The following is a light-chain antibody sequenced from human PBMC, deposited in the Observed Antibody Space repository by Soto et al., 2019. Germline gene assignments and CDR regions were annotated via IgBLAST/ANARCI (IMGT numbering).Light chain of an antibody. CDR2: DAS. V-gene: IGKV1-5*01. CDR3: QRYNSNSRT. Sequence: DIQMTQSPSTLSASVGDRVTITCRASQNVNSWVAWYQQKPGKAPKFLIYDASNLESGVPSRFSGRGTGTEFTLTISRLQPDYFATYYCQRYNSNSRTFGQGTRV. CDR1: QNVNSW. J-gene: IGKJ1*01.